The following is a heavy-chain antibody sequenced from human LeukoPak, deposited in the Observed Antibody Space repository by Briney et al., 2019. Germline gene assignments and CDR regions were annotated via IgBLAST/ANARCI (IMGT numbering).Heavy chain of an antibody. CDR3: TRDAHYCSGGTCYGGRTLFDY. CDR2: IRSKVYGGTI. D-gene: IGHD2-15*01. CDR1: GFTFGDYA. Sequence: GGSLRLCCTASGFTFGDYAMTWVRQAPGKGLEWVGLIRSKVYGGTIEYAASVKGRFTISRDDSKSIAYLQMDSLKTDDTGVYHCTRDAHYCSGGTCYGGRTLFDYWGRGTLVTVSS. V-gene: IGHV3-49*04. J-gene: IGHJ4*02.